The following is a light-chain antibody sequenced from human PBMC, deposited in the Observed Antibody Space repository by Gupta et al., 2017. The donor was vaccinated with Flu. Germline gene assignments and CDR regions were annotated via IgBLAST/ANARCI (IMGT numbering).Light chain of an antibody. V-gene: IGKV3-11*01. CDR2: DTS. Sequence: VLTQSPATLSLSPGERATLSCRASQTIRNFLAWYQQKPGQAPRLLIYDTSNRATGITARFSGSGSGTDFIRPISSLEPEDFAVYYCQLSSAFGGGTKVEIK. CDR3: QLSSA. J-gene: IGKJ4*01. CDR1: QTIRNF.